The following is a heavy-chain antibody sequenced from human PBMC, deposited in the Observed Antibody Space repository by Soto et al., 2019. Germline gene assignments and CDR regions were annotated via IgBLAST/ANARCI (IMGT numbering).Heavy chain of an antibody. V-gene: IGHV3-30*03. J-gene: IGHJ3*01. CDR3: FVSSWHPSNF. CDR1: VFTFSTYG. Sequence: GGSLRLSCVGSVFTFSTYGMHWVRQTPGKGLEWVAFISADGSSEYYADSVKGRFTLSRDNSKNTLYLEMNSLRREDTAVYYCFVSSWHPSNFWGQGTMVTVSS. CDR2: ISADGSSE. D-gene: IGHD2-15*01.